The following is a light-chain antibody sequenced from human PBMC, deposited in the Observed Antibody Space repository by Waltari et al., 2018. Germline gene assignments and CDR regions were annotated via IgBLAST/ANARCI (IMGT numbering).Light chain of an antibody. J-gene: IGKJ2*01. Sequence: AIQMTQSPPSLSASVGYRVTIACRASQDIRNDLGWYQQKPGKAPKLLIYAASSLQTGVPSRFSGSGYGTDFTLTISSLQPEDFATYYCLQDYNFPYTFGQGTELEI. CDR1: QDIRND. V-gene: IGKV1-6*01. CDR2: AAS. CDR3: LQDYNFPYT.